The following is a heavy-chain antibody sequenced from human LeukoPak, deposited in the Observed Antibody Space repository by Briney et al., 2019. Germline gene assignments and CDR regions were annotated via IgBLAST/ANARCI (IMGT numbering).Heavy chain of an antibody. CDR2: ISSYGGST. D-gene: IGHD5-18*01. V-gene: IGHV3-64*01. CDR1: GFTFSSYA. Sequence: GGSLRLSCAASGFTFSSYAMYWVRQAPGKGLGYVSAISSYGGSTYYANSVKGRFTISRDNSKNTLYLQMGSLRAEDMAVYYCARGRIQPVHFDYWGQGTLVTVSS. J-gene: IGHJ4*02. CDR3: ARGRIQPVHFDY.